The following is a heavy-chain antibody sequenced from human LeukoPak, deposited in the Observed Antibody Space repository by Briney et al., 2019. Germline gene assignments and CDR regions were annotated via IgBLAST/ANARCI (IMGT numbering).Heavy chain of an antibody. CDR1: GFTFSTYG. CDR3: AKVVRYYYDSSGSALDY. J-gene: IGHJ4*02. V-gene: IGHV3-30*02. D-gene: IGHD3-22*01. CDR2: IRYDGSNK. Sequence: GGSLRLSCAASGFTFSTYGMHWVRQAPGKGLEWVAFIRYDGSNKHYADSVKGRFTISRDNSKNTLYLQMNSLRAEDTAMYYCAKVVRYYYDSSGSALDYWGQGTLVTVSS.